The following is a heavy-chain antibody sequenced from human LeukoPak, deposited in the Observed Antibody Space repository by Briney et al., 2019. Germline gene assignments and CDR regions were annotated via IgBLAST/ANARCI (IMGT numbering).Heavy chain of an antibody. CDR2: ISYDGSNK. CDR1: GFTFSSYA. V-gene: IGHV3-30-3*01. Sequence: GGSLRLSCAASGFTFSSYAMHWVRQAPGKGLEWVAVISYDGSNKYYADSVKGRFTISRDNSKNTLYLQMNSLRAEDTAVYYCARDRPSKSYAFDIWGQGTMVTVSS. CDR3: ARDRPSKSYAFDI. J-gene: IGHJ3*02. D-gene: IGHD2/OR15-2a*01.